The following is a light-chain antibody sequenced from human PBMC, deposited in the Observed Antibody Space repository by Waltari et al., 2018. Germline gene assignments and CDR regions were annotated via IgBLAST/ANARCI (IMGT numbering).Light chain of an antibody. V-gene: IGKV1-39*01. CDR1: QSINTY. CDR2: ASS. Sequence: DIQMTQSPSSLSASVGDRVTITCRASQSINTYLAWYQQKSEKAPQLLIYASSSLPSGVPSRFSGSGSGTDFTLTITSLQPEDFATYYCQQGHSTPRTFGQGTKVEIK. J-gene: IGKJ1*01. CDR3: QQGHSTPRT.